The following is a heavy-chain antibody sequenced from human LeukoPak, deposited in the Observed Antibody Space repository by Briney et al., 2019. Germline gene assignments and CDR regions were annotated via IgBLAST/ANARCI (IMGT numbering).Heavy chain of an antibody. D-gene: IGHD6-19*01. V-gene: IGHV3-23*01. CDR3: VREVSGWPNNWFDP. CDR1: GFTFSSYA. Sequence: GGSLRLSCAASGFTFSSYAMSWVRQAPGKGLEWVSAISDSGDGTYYADSVKARFTISRDNSKNTVDLQMSSLRAEDTAVYYCVREVSGWPNNWFDPWGQGTLVTVSS. CDR2: ISDSGDGT. J-gene: IGHJ5*02.